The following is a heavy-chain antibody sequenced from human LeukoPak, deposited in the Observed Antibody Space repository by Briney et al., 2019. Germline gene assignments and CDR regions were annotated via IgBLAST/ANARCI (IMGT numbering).Heavy chain of an antibody. CDR2: ISSSGSTI. V-gene: IGHV3-48*03. J-gene: IGHJ4*02. CDR1: GFTFSSYE. CDR3: ARMSVSSFDY. Sequence: SGGSLRLSCAASGFTFSSYEMNWVRQAPGKGLEWVSYISSSGSTIYYADSVKGRFTISRDNAKNSLYLQMNSLRAEDTAVYYCARMSVSSFDYWGQGTLVTVSS.